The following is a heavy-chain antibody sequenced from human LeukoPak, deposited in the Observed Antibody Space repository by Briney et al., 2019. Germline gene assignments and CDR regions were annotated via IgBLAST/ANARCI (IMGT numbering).Heavy chain of an antibody. J-gene: IGHJ3*02. CDR3: ASGSYYGAFDI. V-gene: IGHV1-2*02. CDR2: INPSSGGT. CDR1: GYTFTGYY. D-gene: IGHD1-26*01. Sequence: ASVKVSCKASGYTFTGYYMHWVRQAPGQGLEWMGWINPSSGGTNYAQKFQGRVTMTRDTSISTAYMELSRPRSDDTAVYYCASGSYYGAFDIWGQGTMVTVSS.